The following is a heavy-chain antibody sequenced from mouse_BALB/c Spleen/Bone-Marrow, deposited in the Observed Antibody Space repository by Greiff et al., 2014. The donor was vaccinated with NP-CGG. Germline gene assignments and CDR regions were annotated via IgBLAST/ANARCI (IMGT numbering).Heavy chain of an antibody. CDR1: GFAFSSYD. D-gene: IGHD2-3*01. CDR3: TRHGGYYPYYYAMDY. J-gene: IGHJ4*01. CDR2: ISHGGGTT. V-gene: IGHV5-12-1*01. Sequence: EVQGVESGGGLVKPGGSLKLSCAASGFAFSSYDMSWVHQTPEKRLEWVAYISHGGGTTYYSDTVKGRFAISRDNAKNTLYLQMSSLKSEDTAIYYCTRHGGYYPYYYAMDYWGQGTSVTVSS.